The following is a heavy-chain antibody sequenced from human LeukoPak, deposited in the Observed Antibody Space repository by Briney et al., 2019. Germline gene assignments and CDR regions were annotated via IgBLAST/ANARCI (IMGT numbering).Heavy chain of an antibody. J-gene: IGHJ4*02. CDR1: GYSISSGYY. D-gene: IGHD1-26*01. V-gene: IGHV4-38-2*02. CDR3: ARVRGSYPIIDY. Sequence: SETLSLTCTVSGYSISSGYYWGFIRQPPGKGLEWIGSIYHSGSTYYNPSLKSRVTISVDTSKNQFSLKLSSVTAADTAVYYCARVRGSYPIIDYWGQGTLVTVSS. CDR2: IYHSGST.